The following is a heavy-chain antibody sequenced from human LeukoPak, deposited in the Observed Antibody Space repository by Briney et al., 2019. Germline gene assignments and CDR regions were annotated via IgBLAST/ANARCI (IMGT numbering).Heavy chain of an antibody. J-gene: IGHJ5*02. Sequence: GGSLRLSCAASGFSFSNYEMNWVRQAPGQGLEWISYITASSTTIYYADSAKGRFTISRDNAKNSLYLQMNGLRGEDTAVYYCAKGPGARGHFNWFDPWGQGTLVTVSS. CDR3: AKGPGARGHFNWFDP. V-gene: IGHV3-48*03. D-gene: IGHD5-12*01. CDR2: ITASSTTI. CDR1: GFSFSNYE.